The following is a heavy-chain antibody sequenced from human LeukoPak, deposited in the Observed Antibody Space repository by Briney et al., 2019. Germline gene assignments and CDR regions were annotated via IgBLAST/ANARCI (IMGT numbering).Heavy chain of an antibody. CDR1: GFTFSSYA. CDR2: ISYDGSNK. J-gene: IGHJ4*02. D-gene: IGHD3-10*01. Sequence: GGSLRLSCAASGFTFSSYAMHWVRQAPGKGLECVAVISYDGSNKYYADSVKGRFTISRDNSKNTLYLQMNSLRAEDTAVYYCATAPRITMVRGAPGHVATHDYWGQGTLVTVSS. CDR3: ATAPRITMVRGAPGHVATHDY. V-gene: IGHV3-30-3*01.